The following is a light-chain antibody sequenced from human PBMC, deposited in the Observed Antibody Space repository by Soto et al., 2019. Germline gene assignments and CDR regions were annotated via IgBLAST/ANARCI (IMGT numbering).Light chain of an antibody. V-gene: IGLV3-25*03. CDR2: KDT. Sequence: SYELTQPPSVSISPGQTARITCSGDGLSKRYTHCYKHKPGQAPLLVIYKDTERPSGIPERFSGSSSGTTVTLTISGAQAEDEADYYSQSAGSSCFQVVFGGGTKLTVL. CDR1: GLSKRY. J-gene: IGLJ2*01. CDR3: QSAGSSCFQVV.